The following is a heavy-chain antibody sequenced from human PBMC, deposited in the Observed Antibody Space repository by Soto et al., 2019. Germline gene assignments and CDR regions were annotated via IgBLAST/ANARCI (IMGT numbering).Heavy chain of an antibody. V-gene: IGHV3-48*02. CDR2: ISSSGSTI. D-gene: IGHD6-19*01. Sequence: EVQLVDSGGGLVQPGGSLRLSCAASGFTFSDYSMNWVRQAPGKGLEWVAYISSSGSTIFYADSVKGRFTISRDNAKNSLYLQMNSLSDEDTAVFYCARGDFSIGGWSAEFFHPWGQGTLVTVSS. CDR1: GFTFSDYS. CDR3: ARGDFSIGGWSAEFFHP. J-gene: IGHJ1*01.